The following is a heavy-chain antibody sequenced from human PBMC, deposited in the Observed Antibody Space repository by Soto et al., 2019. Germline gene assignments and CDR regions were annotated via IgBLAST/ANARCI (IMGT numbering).Heavy chain of an antibody. CDR1: GFTFSSFA. D-gene: IGHD3-3*01. V-gene: IGHV3-23*01. J-gene: IGHJ4*02. CDR3: AKGYECWSGSVDY. CDR2: ISGSGGST. Sequence: EVQLLESGGGLVQPGGSLRLSCAASGFTFSSFAMNWVRQAPGKGLEWVSAISGSGGSTYYADSVKGRFTISRDNSKNTLNLQMNSRRAEDTAVYYCAKGYECWSGSVDYWGQGTLVTVSS.